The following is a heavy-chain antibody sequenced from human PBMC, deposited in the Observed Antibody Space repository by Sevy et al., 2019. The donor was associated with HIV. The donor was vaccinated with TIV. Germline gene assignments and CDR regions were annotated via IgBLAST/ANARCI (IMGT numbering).Heavy chain of an antibody. D-gene: IGHD5-18*01. CDR2: IYYSGST. CDR3: ARRGYSYGYVDAFDI. CDR1: GSSISSSSYY. V-gene: IGHV4-39*01. J-gene: IGHJ3*02. Sequence: SETLSLTCTVSGSSISSSSYYWGWIRQPPGKGLEWIGSIYYSGSTYYNPSLKSRVTISVDTSKNQFSLKLSSVTAADTAVYYCARRGYSYGYVDAFDIWGQGTMVTVSS.